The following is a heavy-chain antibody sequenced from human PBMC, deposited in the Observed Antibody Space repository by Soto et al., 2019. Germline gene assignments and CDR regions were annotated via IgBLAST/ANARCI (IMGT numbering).Heavy chain of an antibody. J-gene: IGHJ4*02. CDR3: AREGNLGRWLQPLDF. V-gene: IGHV4-59*01. Sequence: SETLSLTCTVSGGSISSSYWSWIRQPPGKGLEWIGYMYDSGSTNYNPSLRSRVTISVDTSKKQFSLKLISVTAADTAKYFCAREGNLGRWLQPLDFWGQGTLVT. CDR1: GGSISSSY. D-gene: IGHD5-12*01. CDR2: MYDSGST.